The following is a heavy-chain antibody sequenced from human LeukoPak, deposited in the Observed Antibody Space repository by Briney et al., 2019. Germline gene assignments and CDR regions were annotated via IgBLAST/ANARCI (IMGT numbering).Heavy chain of an antibody. J-gene: IGHJ4*02. V-gene: IGHV3-21*01. D-gene: IGHD5-18*01. Sequence: GSLRLSCAVSGFIFSSCSMNWVRQAPGKGLEWVSSISGSSFYINYADSVRGRFTISRDNAENSVYLQMSSLRDEDTAVYYCARIRDPYGYAHLDLWGQGTLVTVST. CDR1: GFIFSSCS. CDR3: ARIRDPYGYAHLDL. CDR2: ISGSSFYI.